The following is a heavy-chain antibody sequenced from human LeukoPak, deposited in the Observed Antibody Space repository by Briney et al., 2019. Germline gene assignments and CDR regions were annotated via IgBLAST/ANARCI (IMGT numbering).Heavy chain of an antibody. V-gene: IGHV3-11*06. CDR1: GFTFSDYY. D-gene: IGHD1-14*01. J-gene: IGHJ5*02. Sequence: GGSLRLSCAASGFTFSDYYMSWIRQAPGKGLEWVSYISSSSYTNYADSVKGRFTISRDNAKNSLYLQMNSLRAEDTAVYYCARETPPYNNWFDPWGQGTLVTVSS. CDR3: ARETPPYNNWFDP. CDR2: ISSSSYT.